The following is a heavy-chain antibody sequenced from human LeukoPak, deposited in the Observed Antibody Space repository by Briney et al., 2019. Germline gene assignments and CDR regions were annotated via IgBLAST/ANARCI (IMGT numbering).Heavy chain of an antibody. D-gene: IGHD1-1*01. Sequence: GGSLRLSWAASGFTFSTYTMNWVRQAPGKGLEWGSFISISSSYMYYADSVKGRFTISRDNTKKSLYLQMNSLRAEDTAVYYCAKEGTGIHFDYWGQGTLVTVSS. V-gene: IGHV3-21*01. CDR1: GFTFSTYT. J-gene: IGHJ4*02. CDR2: ISISSSYM. CDR3: AKEGTGIHFDY.